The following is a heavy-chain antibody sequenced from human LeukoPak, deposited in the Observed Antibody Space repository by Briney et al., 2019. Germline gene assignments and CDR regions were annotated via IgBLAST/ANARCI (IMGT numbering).Heavy chain of an antibody. V-gene: IGHV3-20*04. Sequence: GGSLRLSCAASGFTFDDYGMSWVRQAPGKGLEWVFGINWNGGSTGYADSVKGRFTISRDNAKNSLYLQMNSLRAEDTALYYCARVFGRYYYYYGMDVWGQGTTVTVSS. D-gene: IGHD3-16*01. CDR1: GFTFDDYG. CDR2: INWNGGST. CDR3: ARVFGRYYYYYGMDV. J-gene: IGHJ6*02.